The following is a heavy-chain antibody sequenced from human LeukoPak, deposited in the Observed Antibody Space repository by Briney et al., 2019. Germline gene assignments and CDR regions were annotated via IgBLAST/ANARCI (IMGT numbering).Heavy chain of an antibody. CDR2: IYYSGST. V-gene: IGHV4-59*01. D-gene: IGHD4-23*01. CDR1: GGSISSYY. J-gene: IGHJ1*01. CDR3: RGRGGVTRHFQH. Sequence: SETLSLTCTVSGGSISSYYWSWIRQPPGKGLEWIGYIYYSGSTNYNPSLKSRVTISVATSKNQFSLKLSSVTAADTAVYYYRGRGGVTRHFQHWGQGTLVTVSS.